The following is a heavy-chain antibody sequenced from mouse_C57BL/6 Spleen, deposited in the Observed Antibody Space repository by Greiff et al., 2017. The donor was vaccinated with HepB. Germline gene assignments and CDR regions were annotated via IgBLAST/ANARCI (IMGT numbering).Heavy chain of an antibody. CDR3: ARHTMITRAMDY. CDR2: IWSDGST. J-gene: IGHJ4*01. Sequence: QVQLQQSGPGLVAPSQSLSITCTVSGFSFTSYGVHWVRQPPGKGLEWLVVIWSDGSTTYNSALKSRLSISKDNSKSQVFLKMNSLQTDDTAMYYCARHTMITRAMDYWGQGTSVTVSS. V-gene: IGHV2-6-1*01. D-gene: IGHD2-4*01. CDR1: GFSFTSYG.